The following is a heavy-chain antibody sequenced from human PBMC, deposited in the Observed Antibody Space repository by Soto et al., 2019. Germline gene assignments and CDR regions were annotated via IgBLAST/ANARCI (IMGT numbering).Heavy chain of an antibody. Sequence: PSETLSLTCTVSGGSISSYYWSWIRQPPGKGLEWIGYIYYSGSTNYNPSLKSRVTISVDTSKNQFSLKLSSVTAADTAVYYCARDYSGYDSDGYYFDYWGQGTLVTVSS. CDR2: IYYSGST. V-gene: IGHV4-59*01. J-gene: IGHJ4*02. D-gene: IGHD5-12*01. CDR3: ARDYSGYDSDGYYFDY. CDR1: GGSISSYY.